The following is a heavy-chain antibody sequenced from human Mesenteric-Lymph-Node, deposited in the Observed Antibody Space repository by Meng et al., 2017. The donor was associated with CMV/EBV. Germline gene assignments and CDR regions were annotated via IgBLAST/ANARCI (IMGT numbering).Heavy chain of an antibody. Sequence: TVSCQGSGYSFTSYWIGWVRQLPGKGLEWMGLIYPGDSDTRYSPSFQGQVTISADKSISTAYLQWSSLKAPDTPMYYCARRVSGYCSSTSCFFDYWGQGTMVTVSS. D-gene: IGHD2-2*01. CDR1: GYSFTSYW. J-gene: IGHJ4*03. V-gene: IGHV5-51*01. CDR3: ARRVSGYCSSTSCFFDY. CDR2: IYPGDSDT.